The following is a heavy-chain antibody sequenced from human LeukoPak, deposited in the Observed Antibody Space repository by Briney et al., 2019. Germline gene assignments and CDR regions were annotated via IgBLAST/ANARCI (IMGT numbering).Heavy chain of an antibody. CDR1: GYSFSNYW. Sequence: GQSLKISCKGSGYSFSNYWIAWVRQMPGKGLEYMGIIYPGDWDTRYSPSFRGQVTISVDKSISTAYLQWTSLKASDTAIYFCARAPTSVSYPYYFDSCGQGTLVTVSS. V-gene: IGHV5-51*03. J-gene: IGHJ4*02. CDR2: IYPGDWDT. D-gene: IGHD3-10*01. CDR3: ARAPTSVSYPYYFDS.